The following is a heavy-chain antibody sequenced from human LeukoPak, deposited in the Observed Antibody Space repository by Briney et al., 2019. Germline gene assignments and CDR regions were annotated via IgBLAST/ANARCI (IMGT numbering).Heavy chain of an antibody. CDR2: IYTSGST. CDR1: GGSISSGSYY. Sequence: SQTLSLTCTVSGGSISSGSYYWSWIRQPAGKGLEWIGRIYTSGSTNYNPSPKSRVTISVDTSKNQFSLKLSSVTAADTAVYYCAREVVHSSSWYYYYYMDVWGKGTTVTVSS. CDR3: AREVVHSSSWYYYYYMDV. V-gene: IGHV4-61*02. D-gene: IGHD6-13*01. J-gene: IGHJ6*03.